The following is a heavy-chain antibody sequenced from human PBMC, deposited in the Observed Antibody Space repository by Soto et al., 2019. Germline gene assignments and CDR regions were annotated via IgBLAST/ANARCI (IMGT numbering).Heavy chain of an antibody. CDR3: ARQLYDFWSGYYTGIGVY. D-gene: IGHD3-3*01. CDR2: INPNSGVT. J-gene: IGHJ4*02. CDR1: GYAFSGYY. Sequence: GXSEQVSCKASGYAFSGYYMHWVRQAPGQGLEWMGWINPNSGVTNYAQKFQGRVTMTRDTSISTAYMELSRLRSDDTAVYYCARQLYDFWSGYYTGIGVYWAQGTPVTVSS. V-gene: IGHV1-2*02.